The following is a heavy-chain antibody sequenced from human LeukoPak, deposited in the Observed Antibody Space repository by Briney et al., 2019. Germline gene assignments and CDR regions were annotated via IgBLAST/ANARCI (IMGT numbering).Heavy chain of an antibody. V-gene: IGHV3-9*01. CDR1: GFTFDDYA. CDR3: AKDIGRRIFGVAYDAFHI. Sequence: GGSLRLSCAASGFTFDDYAMHWVRQAPGRGLEWVSGISWNGGSLGYADSVRGRFTISRDNAKNSLYLQMNSLRAEDTAFYYCAKDIGRRIFGVAYDAFHIWGQGIMVTVSS. D-gene: IGHD3-3*01. CDR2: ISWNGGSL. J-gene: IGHJ3*02.